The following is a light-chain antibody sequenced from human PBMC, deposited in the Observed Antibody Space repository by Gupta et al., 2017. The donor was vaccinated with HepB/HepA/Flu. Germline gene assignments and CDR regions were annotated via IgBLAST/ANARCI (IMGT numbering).Light chain of an antibody. V-gene: IGLV2-14*01. Sequence: QSALTQPASVSGSPGQSITISCTGTSSDVGGYNHVSWYQQHPGKAPKLMIHDVNYRPSGVSNRFSGSKSGSTASLTISGLQAEDEADYYCSSYTSSITYVFGTGIKVTVL. J-gene: IGLJ1*01. CDR1: SSDVGGYNH. CDR3: SSYTSSITYV. CDR2: DVN.